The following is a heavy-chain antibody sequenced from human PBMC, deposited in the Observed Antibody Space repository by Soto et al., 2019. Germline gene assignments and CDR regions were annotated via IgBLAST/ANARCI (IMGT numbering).Heavy chain of an antibody. CDR2: ISSSSSYI. V-gene: IGHV3-21*01. CDR3: ARDHDYGDYEPRYYFDY. D-gene: IGHD4-17*01. CDR1: GFTFSSYS. Sequence: PGGSLRLSCAASGFTFSSYSMNWVRQAPGKGLEWVSSISSSSSYIYYADSVKGRFTISRDNAKNSLYLQMNSLRAEDTAVYYCARDHDYGDYEPRYYFDYWGQGTLVTVSS. J-gene: IGHJ4*02.